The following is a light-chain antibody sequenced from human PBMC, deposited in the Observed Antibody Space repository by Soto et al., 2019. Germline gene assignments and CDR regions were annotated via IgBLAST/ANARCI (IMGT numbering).Light chain of an antibody. CDR2: GNS. CDR1: SSNIGAGYD. J-gene: IGLJ1*01. Sequence: QSVLTQPPSVSGAPGQRVTISYTGSSSNIGAGYDVHWYQQLPGTAPKLLIYGNSNRPSGVPDRISGSKSGTSASLAITGLQAEDEADYYCQSYDSSLGYVFGTGTKLTVL. V-gene: IGLV1-40*01. CDR3: QSYDSSLGYV.